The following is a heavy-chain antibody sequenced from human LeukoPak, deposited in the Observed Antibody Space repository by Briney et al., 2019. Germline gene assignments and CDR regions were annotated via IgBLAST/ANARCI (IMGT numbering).Heavy chain of an antibody. CDR2: ISGGGRST. Sequence: GGSLRLSCAVSGFTFSSYAMSWVRQAPGKGLEWVSAISGGGRSTYYPDSVKGRFTISRDNAKNSLHLQMNSLRAEDTAVYYCARYFCSGGTCYNYSYGMDVWGQGTTVTVSS. CDR1: GFTFSSYA. D-gene: IGHD2-15*01. V-gene: IGHV3-23*01. J-gene: IGHJ6*02. CDR3: ARYFCSGGTCYNYSYGMDV.